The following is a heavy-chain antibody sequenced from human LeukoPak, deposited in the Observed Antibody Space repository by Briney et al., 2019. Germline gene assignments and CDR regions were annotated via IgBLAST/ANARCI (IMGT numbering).Heavy chain of an antibody. CDR1: GYTFTGYF. V-gene: IGHV1-2*02. D-gene: IGHD3-10*01. CDR3: ARDLYGSGSSNWFDP. Sequence: ASVTVSCKASGYTFTGYFMHWVRQAPGRGLEWMGWSNPNNGDTNYAQTFQGRVTMARDTSISTAYMELSNLRSDDTAMFYCARDLYGSGSSNWFDPWGQGTLVTVSS. J-gene: IGHJ5*02. CDR2: SNPNNGDT.